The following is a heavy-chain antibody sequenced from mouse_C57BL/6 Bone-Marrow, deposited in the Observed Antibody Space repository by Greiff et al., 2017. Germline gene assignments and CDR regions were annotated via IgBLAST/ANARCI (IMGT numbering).Heavy chain of an antibody. V-gene: IGHV1-55*01. Sequence: QVHVKQPGAELVKPGASVKMSCKASGYTFTSYWITWVKQRPGQGLEWIGDIYPGSGSTNYNEKFKSKATLTVDTSSSTAYMQLSSLTSEDSAVYYCARLHRHYYGTYWGQGTTLTVSS. CDR2: IYPGSGST. CDR3: ARLHRHYYGTY. CDR1: GYTFTSYW. J-gene: IGHJ2*01. D-gene: IGHD1-1*01.